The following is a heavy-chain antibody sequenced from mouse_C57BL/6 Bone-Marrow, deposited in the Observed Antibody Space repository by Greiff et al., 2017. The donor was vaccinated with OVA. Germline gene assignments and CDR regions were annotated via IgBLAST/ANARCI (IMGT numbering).Heavy chain of an antibody. CDR3: ARDEPLWYFDV. CDR1: GYTFTSYW. J-gene: IGHJ1*03. Sequence: VQLQQPGAELVMPGASVKLSCKASGYTFTSYWMHWVKQRPGQGLEWIGEIDPSDSYTNYNQKFKGKSTLTVDKSSSTAYMQLSSLTSEDSAVYYCARDEPLWYFDVWGTGTTVTVSS. V-gene: IGHV1-69*01. CDR2: IDPSDSYT.